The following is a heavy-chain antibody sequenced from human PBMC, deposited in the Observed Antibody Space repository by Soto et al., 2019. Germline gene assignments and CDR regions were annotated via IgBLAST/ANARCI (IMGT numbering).Heavy chain of an antibody. V-gene: IGHV6-1*01. CDR2: TYYRSKWYN. Sequence: QVQLQQSGPGLVRPSQTLSLTCAISGDSVSSNSATWNWIRQSPSRGLEWLGRTYYRSKWYNDYAVSVKSRITINPDTSKNQFSLQLNSVTPEDTAVYYCARAAYSSGWLGYDYWGQGTLVTVSS. CDR3: ARAAYSSGWLGYDY. CDR1: GDSVSSNSAT. J-gene: IGHJ4*02. D-gene: IGHD6-19*01.